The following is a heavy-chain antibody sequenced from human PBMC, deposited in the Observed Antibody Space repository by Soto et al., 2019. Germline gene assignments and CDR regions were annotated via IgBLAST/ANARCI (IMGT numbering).Heavy chain of an antibody. Sequence: SETXXLTCAVSSGSIXXXXXXSWVRQPPGKGLEWIGEIYHSGSTNYNPSLKSRVTISVDKSKNQFFLKLSSVTAADTAAYYCARSSGWTTGDFQHWGQGTLVTVSS. V-gene: IGHV4-4*02. CDR1: SGSIXXXXX. CDR3: ARSSGWTTGDFQH. J-gene: IGHJ1*01. D-gene: IGHD6-19*01. CDR2: IYHSGST.